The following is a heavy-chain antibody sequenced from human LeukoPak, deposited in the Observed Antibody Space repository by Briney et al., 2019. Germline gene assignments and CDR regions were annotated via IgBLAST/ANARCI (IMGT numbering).Heavy chain of an antibody. J-gene: IGHJ5*02. V-gene: IGHV4-39*07. CDR1: GGSISSSSYY. CDR2: IYYSGST. CDR3: ARDGAGYPSEYNWFDP. D-gene: IGHD1-1*01. Sequence: SETLSLTCTVSGGSISSSSYYWGWIRQPPGKGLEWIGSIYYSGSTYYNPSLKSRVTISVDTSKNQFSLRLSSVTAADTAVYYCARDGAGYPSEYNWFDPWGQGTLVTVSS.